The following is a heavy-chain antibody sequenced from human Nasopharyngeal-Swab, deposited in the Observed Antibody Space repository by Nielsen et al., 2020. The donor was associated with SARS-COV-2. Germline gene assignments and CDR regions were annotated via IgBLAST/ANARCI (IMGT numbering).Heavy chain of an antibody. D-gene: IGHD3-10*01. CDR2: ISSSSSYT. V-gene: IGHV3-21*05. Sequence: GESLKISCAASGFTFSSYSMNWVRQAPGKGLEWVSYISSSSSYTNYADSVKGRFTISRDNAKNSLYLQMNSLRAEDTAVYYCARDSGSGSYRGAFDIWGQGTMVTVSS. CDR1: GFTFSSYS. CDR3: ARDSGSGSYRGAFDI. J-gene: IGHJ3*02.